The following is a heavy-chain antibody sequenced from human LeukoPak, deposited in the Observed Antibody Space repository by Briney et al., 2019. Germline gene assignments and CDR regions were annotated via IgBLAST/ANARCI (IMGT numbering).Heavy chain of an antibody. CDR3: ARDHFRDIVVVPAANGVDY. CDR1: GYTFTSYG. V-gene: IGHV1-18*01. J-gene: IGHJ4*02. D-gene: IGHD2-2*01. Sequence: ASVKVSCKASGYTFTSYGIIWVRQAPGQGLEWMGWISTYNGNTNYAQKLQGRVTMTTDTSTSTAYMELRSLRSDDTAVYYCARDHFRDIVVVPAANGVDYWGQGTLVTVSS. CDR2: ISTYNGNT.